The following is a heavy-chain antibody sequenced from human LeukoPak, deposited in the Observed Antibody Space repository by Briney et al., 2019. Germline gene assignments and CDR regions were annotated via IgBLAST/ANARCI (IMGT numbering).Heavy chain of an antibody. CDR1: GYTFTGYY. Sequence: ASVKVSCKASGYTFTGYYMHWVRQAPGQGLEWMGWINPNSGGTNYAQKFQGRVTMTRDTSISTAYMELSRLRSDDTAVYYCARSYFGDYYGSGSYNYWGQRTLVTVSS. CDR2: INPNSGGT. V-gene: IGHV1-2*02. D-gene: IGHD3-10*01. CDR3: ARSYFGDYYGSGSYNY. J-gene: IGHJ4*02.